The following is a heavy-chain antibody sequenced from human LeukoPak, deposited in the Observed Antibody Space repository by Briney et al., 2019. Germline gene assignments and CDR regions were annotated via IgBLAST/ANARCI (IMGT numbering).Heavy chain of an antibody. J-gene: IGHJ4*02. CDR3: AKDQGFSYYYLDY. Sequence: GGSLRLSCAASGFTFNTYAMSWVRQAPGKGLEWVSGISGNGASTYYADSAKGRFTISRDNSKNTVYLQMTGLRAEDTAVYYCAKDQGFSYYYLDYWGQGTLVTVSS. D-gene: IGHD5-18*01. CDR2: ISGNGAST. V-gene: IGHV3-23*01. CDR1: GFTFNTYA.